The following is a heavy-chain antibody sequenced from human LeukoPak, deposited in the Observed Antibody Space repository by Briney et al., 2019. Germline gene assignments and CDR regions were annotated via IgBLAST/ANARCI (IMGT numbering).Heavy chain of an antibody. Sequence: GGSLILSCAASGLTFRNYNMNLVRQAPGEGLEGVSSITSEGRLKYYVDSLRGRFTISRDNDKTSLFLQVDRLRDEDTAVYYCARDPYSGSHGHLYYYYMDVWGKGTTVTVSS. D-gene: IGHD1-26*01. J-gene: IGHJ6*03. CDR3: ARDPYSGSHGHLYYYYMDV. V-gene: IGHV3-21*01. CDR1: GLTFRNYN. CDR2: ITSEGRLK.